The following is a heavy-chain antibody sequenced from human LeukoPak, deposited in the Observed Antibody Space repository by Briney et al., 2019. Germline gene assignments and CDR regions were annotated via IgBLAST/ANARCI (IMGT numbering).Heavy chain of an antibody. D-gene: IGHD2-2*01. Sequence: GASVKVSCKASGGTFSSYAISWVRQAPGQGLEWMGRIIPIFGTANYAQKLQGRVTITTDESTSTAYMELSSLRSEDTAVYYCASCSTSCYLGYYYYYMDVWGKGTTVTVSS. CDR2: IIPIFGTA. V-gene: IGHV1-69*05. CDR3: ASCSTSCYLGYYYYYMDV. CDR1: GGTFSSYA. J-gene: IGHJ6*03.